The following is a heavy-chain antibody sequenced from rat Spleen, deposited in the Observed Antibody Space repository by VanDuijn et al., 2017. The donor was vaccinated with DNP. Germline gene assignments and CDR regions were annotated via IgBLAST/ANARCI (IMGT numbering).Heavy chain of an antibody. Sequence: EVQLQESGPGLVKPSQSLSLTCSVTGYSITSSFRWSWIRKFPGNKLEWMGYINSAGSTNYNPSIKSRIPITRDPSKNQLFLQVNSVTTEDSATYYWANQLGVFDYWGQGVMVTVAS. D-gene: IGHD5-1*01. CDR3: ANQLGVFDY. CDR2: INSAGST. CDR1: GYSITSSFR. J-gene: IGHJ2*01. V-gene: IGHV3-3*01.